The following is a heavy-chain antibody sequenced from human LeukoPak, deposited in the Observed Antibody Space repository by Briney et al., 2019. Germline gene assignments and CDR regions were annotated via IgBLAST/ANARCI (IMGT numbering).Heavy chain of an antibody. V-gene: IGHV3-9*01. Sequence: PGGSLRLSCAASGFTFDDYAMHWVRQAPGKGLEWVSGISWNSGSIGYADSVKGRFTISRDNAKNSLYLQMNSLRAEDTALYYCAKGIYVSYPSGGLEGWGQGTTVTVSS. CDR2: ISWNSGSI. CDR3: AKGIYVSYPSGGLEG. D-gene: IGHD1-26*01. J-gene: IGHJ6*02. CDR1: GFTFDDYA.